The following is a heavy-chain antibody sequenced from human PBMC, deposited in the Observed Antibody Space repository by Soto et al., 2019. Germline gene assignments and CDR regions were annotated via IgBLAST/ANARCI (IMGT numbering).Heavy chain of an antibody. V-gene: IGHV5-51*01. CDR1: GYSFTSYW. D-gene: IGHD4-4*01. CDR2: IYPGDSDT. J-gene: IGHJ6*02. CDR3: ARVGMNDYSNYEVYYGMDV. Sequence: LGESLKISCKGSGYSFTSYWIGWVRQMPGKGLEWMGIIYPGDSDTRYSPSFQGQVTISADKSISTAYLQWSSLKASDTAMYYCARVGMNDYSNYEVYYGMDVWGQGTTVTAP.